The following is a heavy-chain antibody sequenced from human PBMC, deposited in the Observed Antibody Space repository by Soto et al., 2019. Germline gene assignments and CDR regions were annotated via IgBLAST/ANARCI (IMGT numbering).Heavy chain of an antibody. CDR3: AKGFVRGVLVNN. V-gene: IGHV3-30*18. D-gene: IGHD3-10*01. CDR2: ISYDGRDK. CDR1: GFTFSDYA. J-gene: IGHJ4*02. Sequence: QVQLVESGGGVVQPGRSLRLSCAASGFTFSDYAIHWVRQAPGKGLEWVAVISYDGRDKYYSDSVKGRFTISRDNSENTVSLQMNSLRFEDTAVYYCAKGFVRGVLVNNWGQGTLVTVSS.